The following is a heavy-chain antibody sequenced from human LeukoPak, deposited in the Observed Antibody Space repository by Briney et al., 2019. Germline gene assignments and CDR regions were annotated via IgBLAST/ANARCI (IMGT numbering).Heavy chain of an antibody. V-gene: IGHV3-74*01. CDR1: GFTFSTYW. CDR3: ARASANHYGLFDS. Sequence: PGGSLRLSCAASGFTFSTYWMHWVRQAPGMGLLWLSRIKPDGSNTYYADSVKGRFTVSRHNAKNTLYLQMNSLRAEDTGVYYCARASANHYGLFDSWGQGALVTVSS. CDR2: IKPDGSNT. D-gene: IGHD3-10*01. J-gene: IGHJ4*02.